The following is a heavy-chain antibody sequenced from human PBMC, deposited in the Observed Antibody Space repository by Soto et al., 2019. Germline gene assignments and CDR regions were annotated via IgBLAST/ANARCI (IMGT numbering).Heavy chain of an antibody. V-gene: IGHV3-30-3*02. Sequence: GGSLRLSCAASGFTFSSYAMHWVRQAPGKGLEWVAVISYDGSNKYYADSVKGRFTISRDNSKNTLYLQMNSLRAEDTAVYYCAKSVSSSWYGTPFYFDYWGQGTLVTVSS. CDR3: AKSVSSSWYGTPFYFDY. D-gene: IGHD6-13*01. J-gene: IGHJ4*02. CDR2: ISYDGSNK. CDR1: GFTFSSYA.